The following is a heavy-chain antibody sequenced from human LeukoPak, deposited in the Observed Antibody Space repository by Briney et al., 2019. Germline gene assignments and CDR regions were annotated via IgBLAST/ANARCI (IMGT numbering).Heavy chain of an antibody. J-gene: IGHJ4*02. CDR1: GGSISSYY. V-gene: IGHV4-59*01. D-gene: IGHD3-10*01. Sequence: SETLSLTCTVSGGSISSYYWSWIRQPPGKGLEWIGYIYYSGSTNYNPSLKSRVTISVDTSKNQFSLKLSSVTAADTAVYYCARDPYGSGSYYPIFDYWGQGTLVTVSS. CDR2: IYYSGST. CDR3: ARDPYGSGSYYPIFDY.